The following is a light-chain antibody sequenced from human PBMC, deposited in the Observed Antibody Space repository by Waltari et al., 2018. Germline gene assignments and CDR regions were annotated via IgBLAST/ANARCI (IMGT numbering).Light chain of an antibody. CDR2: EVH. J-gene: IGLJ2*01. CDR3: CSYVGVTTVL. CDR1: NNDVGGYDL. V-gene: IGLV2-23*01. Sequence: QSALTQPASVSGSPGQSIPISCNGTNNDVGGYDLVSWYQQHPGKAPKLIIYEVHRRPSGVSNRFSGSKSGNTASLTISGLQAEDEAHYYCCSYVGVTTVLFGGGTTVAV.